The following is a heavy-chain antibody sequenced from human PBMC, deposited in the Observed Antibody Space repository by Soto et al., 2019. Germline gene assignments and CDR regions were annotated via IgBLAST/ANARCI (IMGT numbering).Heavy chain of an antibody. V-gene: IGHV3-74*01. CDR1: GFTFSSYW. Sequence: GGSLRLSCAASGFTFSSYWMHWVRQAPGKGLVWVSRINSDGSSTSYADSVKGRFTISRDNAKNTLYLQMNSLRAEDTAVYYCAKVGYYYYYGMDVWGQGTTVTVSS. CDR3: AKVGYYYYYGMDV. J-gene: IGHJ6*02. CDR2: INSDGSST. D-gene: IGHD1-26*01.